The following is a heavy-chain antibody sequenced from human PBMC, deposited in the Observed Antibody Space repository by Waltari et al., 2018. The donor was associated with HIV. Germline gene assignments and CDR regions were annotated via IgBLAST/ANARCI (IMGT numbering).Heavy chain of an antibody. V-gene: IGHV4-61*02. CDR2: IYTSGST. Sequence: QVQLQESGPGLVKPSQTLSLTCTVSGGSISSGSYYWSWIRQPAGKGLEWIGRIYTSGSTNYNPSLKSRVTISVDTSKNQFSLKLSSVTAADTAVYYCARSGDYRSKSAEYFQHWGQGTLVTVSS. CDR3: ARSGDYRSKSAEYFQH. D-gene: IGHD4-17*01. J-gene: IGHJ1*01. CDR1: GGSISSGSYY.